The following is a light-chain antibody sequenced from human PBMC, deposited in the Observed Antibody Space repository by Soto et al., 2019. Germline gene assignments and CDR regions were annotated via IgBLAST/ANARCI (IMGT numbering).Light chain of an antibody. Sequence: QSVLTHPPSASGTPGQRVTISCSGSFSNIGSNTVNWYQHPPGTAPKLLMYSYNQRPSGVPDRFSGSKSGTSASLAISGLQAEDEADYYCAAWDDSLNGYVFGTGTKVTV. CDR3: AAWDDSLNGYV. V-gene: IGLV1-44*01. J-gene: IGLJ1*01. CDR2: SYN. CDR1: FSNIGSNT.